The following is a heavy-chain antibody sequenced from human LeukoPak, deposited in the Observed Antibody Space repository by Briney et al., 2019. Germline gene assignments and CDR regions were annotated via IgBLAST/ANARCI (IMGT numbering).Heavy chain of an antibody. Sequence: PSETLSLTCTVSGGSISSSSYYWGWIRQPPGKGLEWIGRIYSSGGTTYNPSLRSRVTMSADTSKNQLSLKLTSVTAADTAVYYCARDPQYYYDNSDYYYYVMDVWGQGTKVTVS. V-gene: IGHV4-39*07. CDR1: GGSISSSSYY. CDR2: IYSSGGT. J-gene: IGHJ6*02. CDR3: ARDPQYYYDNSDYYYYVMDV. D-gene: IGHD3-22*01.